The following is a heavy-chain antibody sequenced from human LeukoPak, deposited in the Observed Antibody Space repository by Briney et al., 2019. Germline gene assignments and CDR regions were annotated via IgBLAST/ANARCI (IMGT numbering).Heavy chain of an antibody. J-gene: IGHJ1*01. CDR3: ATGNYYDSRGYYTFGH. CDR1: GFTFSRYW. Sequence: GGSLRLSCAASGFTFSRYWMHWVRQAPGEGLVWVSRINPDGSHTTYADAVEGRFTISRDNAKNTLYLQMNSLRAEDTAVYYCATGNYYDSRGYYTFGHWGQGALVTVSS. V-gene: IGHV3-74*01. CDR2: INPDGSHT. D-gene: IGHD3-22*01.